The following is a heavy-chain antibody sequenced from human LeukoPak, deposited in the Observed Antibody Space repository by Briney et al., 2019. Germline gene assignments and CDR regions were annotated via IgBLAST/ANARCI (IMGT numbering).Heavy chain of an antibody. J-gene: IGHJ6*03. CDR1: GYTFTSYG. V-gene: IGHV1-18*01. Sequence: ASVRVSCKASGYTFTSYGISWVRQAPGQGLEWMGWISAYNGNTNYAQKLQGRVTMTTDTSTSTAYMELRSLRSDDTAVYYCARGVLRAYYYYYYMDVWGKGTTVTISS. CDR2: ISAYNGNT. D-gene: IGHD4-17*01. CDR3: ARGVLRAYYYYYYMDV.